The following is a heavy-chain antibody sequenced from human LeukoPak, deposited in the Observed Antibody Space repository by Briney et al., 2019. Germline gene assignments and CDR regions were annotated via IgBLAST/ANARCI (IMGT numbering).Heavy chain of an antibody. J-gene: IGHJ2*01. D-gene: IGHD1-26*01. CDR1: GFTFSSYW. Sequence: GGSLRLSCAASGFTFSSYWMHWVRQAPGKGLVWGSRINSDGSSTSYADSVKGRFTISRDNAKNTLYLQMNSLRAEDTAVYYCARITTTPSWYFDLWGRGTLVTVSS. V-gene: IGHV3-74*01. CDR2: INSDGSST. CDR3: ARITTTPSWYFDL.